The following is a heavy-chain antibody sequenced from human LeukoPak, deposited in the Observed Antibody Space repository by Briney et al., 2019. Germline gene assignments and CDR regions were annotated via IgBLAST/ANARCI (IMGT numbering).Heavy chain of an antibody. J-gene: IGHJ4*02. CDR3: ARTDIYGGSYYNFDS. D-gene: IGHD1-26*01. CDR2: ISSSSATI. V-gene: IGHV3-48*02. CDR1: GFTFSTYS. Sequence: PGESLRLSCAASGFTFSTYSMNWVRQAPGKGLEWVSYISSSSATIFYADSVKGRFTISRDNAKNSLYLQMNSLRDEDTAVYYCARTDIYGGSYYNFDSWGQGTLVTVSS.